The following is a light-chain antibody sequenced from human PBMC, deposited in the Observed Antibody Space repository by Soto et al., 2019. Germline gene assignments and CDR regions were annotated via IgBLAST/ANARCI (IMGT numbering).Light chain of an antibody. CDR3: QSYDNGLSASV. J-gene: IGLJ2*01. CDR1: SSNIGAGHV. CDR2: GSS. Sequence: QSVLTQSPSVSGAPGQRVTISCTGSSSNIGAGHVVHWYQQFPGRAPNLLIYGSSNRPSGVPDRFSGSKSGTSASLAITGLQAEDEADYYCQSYDNGLSASVFGGGTKLTVL. V-gene: IGLV1-40*01.